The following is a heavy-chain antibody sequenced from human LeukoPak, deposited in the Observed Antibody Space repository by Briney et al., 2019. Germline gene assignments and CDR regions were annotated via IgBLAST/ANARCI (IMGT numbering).Heavy chain of an antibody. CDR2: MWYDGSNK. CDR1: GFTFSSYV. CDR3: ARDEVTTPRD. J-gene: IGHJ4*02. D-gene: IGHD4-17*01. V-gene: IGHV3-33*01. Sequence: PGRSLRLSCAASGFTFSSYVMHWVRQAPGKGLEWVAVMWYDGSNKYYADSVKGRFTISRDNSKNTLYLQMHSLRAEDTAVYYCARDEVTTPRDWGQGTLVTVSS.